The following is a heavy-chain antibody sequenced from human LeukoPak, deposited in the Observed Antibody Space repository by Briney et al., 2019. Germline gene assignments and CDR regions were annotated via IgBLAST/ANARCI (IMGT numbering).Heavy chain of an antibody. CDR3: AREYSSSSGKNAFDI. CDR1: GDSISSYY. J-gene: IGHJ3*02. Sequence: SETLSLTCTVSGDSISSYYWSWIRRPAGKGLEWIGRIFASGSTNYNPSLKSRVTMSVDTSKNQFSLKLTSVTAADTAAYYCAREYSSSSGKNAFDIWGQGTMVTVSS. V-gene: IGHV4-4*07. D-gene: IGHD6-6*01. CDR2: IFASGST.